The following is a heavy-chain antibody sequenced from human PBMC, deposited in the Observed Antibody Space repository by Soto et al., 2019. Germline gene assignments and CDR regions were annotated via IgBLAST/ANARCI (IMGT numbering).Heavy chain of an antibody. D-gene: IGHD2-2*01. CDR2: IKNKADGGTT. Sequence: EVQLVESGGGLVKPGGSLRLSCAASGFIFSNAWMTWVRQAPGKGLEWVGRIKNKADGGTTDFAAHVKGRFFISRDDSKNTLYLQMNSLKAEDTAVYFCTTGWSSKDYWGQGTLVTVSS. V-gene: IGHV3-15*01. J-gene: IGHJ4*02. CDR1: GFIFSNAW. CDR3: TTGWSSKDY.